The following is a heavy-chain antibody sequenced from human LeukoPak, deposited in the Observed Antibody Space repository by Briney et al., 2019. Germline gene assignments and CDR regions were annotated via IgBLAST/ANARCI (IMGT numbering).Heavy chain of an antibody. CDR2: ISGSGGST. V-gene: IGHV3-23*01. CDR1: GFTFSSYA. CDR3: AKDSASGTNFDY. D-gene: IGHD1-26*01. J-gene: IGHJ4*02. Sequence: GGSLRLSCAASGFTFSSYAMSWVRQAPGKRLEWVSAISGSGGSTYYADSVKGRFTISRDNSKNTLYLQMNSLRAEDTAVYYCAKDSASGTNFDYWGQGTLVTVSS.